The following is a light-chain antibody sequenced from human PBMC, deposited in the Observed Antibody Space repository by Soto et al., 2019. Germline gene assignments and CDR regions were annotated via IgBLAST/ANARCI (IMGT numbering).Light chain of an antibody. J-gene: IGKJ4*01. CDR1: QSVSSNY. CDR2: GAS. V-gene: IGKV3-20*01. Sequence: EIVLTQSPDTLSLSPGERATLSCRASQSVSSNYLAWYQQKPGQAPSLLIYGASSRATGIPDRFSGSGSGTDFTLTISRLEPEDIGVYYCQQYGTSPPNTFGGGTKVDIK. CDR3: QQYGTSPPNT.